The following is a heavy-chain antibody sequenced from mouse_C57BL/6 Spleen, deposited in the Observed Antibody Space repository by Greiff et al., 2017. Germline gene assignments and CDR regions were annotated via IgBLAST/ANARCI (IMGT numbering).Heavy chain of an antibody. J-gene: IGHJ2*01. V-gene: IGHV1-7*01. CDR2: INPSSGYT. CDR3: ARDGNYYFDY. CDR1: GYTFTSYW. D-gene: IGHD2-1*01. Sequence: QVQLKQSGAELAKPGASVKLSCKASGYTFTSYWMHWVKQRPGRGLEWIGYINPSSGYTKYNQKFKDKATLTEDKSSSTAYMQMSSLTYEDSAVYYCARDGNYYFDYWGQGTTLTVSS.